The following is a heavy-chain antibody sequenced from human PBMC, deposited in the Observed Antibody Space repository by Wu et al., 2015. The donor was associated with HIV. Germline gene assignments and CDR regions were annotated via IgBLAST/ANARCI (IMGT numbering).Heavy chain of an antibody. Sequence: QVQLVQSGAEVKKPGSSVKVSCKPSGGTFNSYTITWVRQAPGQGFEWMGRIIPMFGKPRYAQRFQGRVTITADESTSTAYMELSRLRSEDTAVYYCVRGTGTDTVGYYYYTLDVWGHGTTVTVSS. V-gene: IGHV1-69*13. CDR2: IIPMFGKP. J-gene: IGHJ6*02. D-gene: IGHD4-17*01. CDR1: GGTFNSYT. CDR3: VRGTGTDTVGYYYYTLDV.